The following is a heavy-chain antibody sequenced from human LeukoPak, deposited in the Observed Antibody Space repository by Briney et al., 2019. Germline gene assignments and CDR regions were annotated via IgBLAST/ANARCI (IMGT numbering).Heavy chain of an antibody. CDR2: MNPNSGNT. CDR1: GYTFTRYD. Sequence: GASVKVSCKASGYTFTRYDINWVRQATGQGLERMGWMNPNSGNTGYAQKFQGRVTMTRNTSISTAYMELSSLRSEDTAVYYCARARYCSSTSCPHYYYYYYMDVWGKGTTVTVSS. J-gene: IGHJ6*03. D-gene: IGHD2-2*01. CDR3: ARARYCSSTSCPHYYYYYYMDV. V-gene: IGHV1-8*01.